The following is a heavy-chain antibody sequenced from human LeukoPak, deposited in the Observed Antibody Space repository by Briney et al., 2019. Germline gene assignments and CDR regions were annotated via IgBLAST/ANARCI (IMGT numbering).Heavy chain of an antibody. CDR3: ARVEFQSRSLDQLLIYFDY. CDR1: GDTIWHSNW. D-gene: IGHD2-2*01. J-gene: IGHJ4*02. V-gene: IGHV4-4*02. CDR2: VYHSGTT. Sequence: SGTLSLTCVVSGDTIWHSNWWSWIRQSPGRGLEWIGEVYHSGTTRYNPSLLSRVSISVDRSKNEFSLKLSSVTAADTAVYYCARVEFQSRSLDQLLIYFDYWGQGTLVTVSS.